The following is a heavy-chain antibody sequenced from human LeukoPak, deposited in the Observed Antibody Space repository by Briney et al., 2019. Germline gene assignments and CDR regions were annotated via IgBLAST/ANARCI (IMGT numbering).Heavy chain of an antibody. D-gene: IGHD5-24*01. CDR1: GFDFNNYV. Sequence: GGSQRLSCAASGFDFNNYVMHWVRQAPGKGLEWVAVITYDGSNVYYSDSVKGRFTISRDNSNNTPYVQMSSLRPEDTAVYYCAREMATTETFDYWGQGTLVTVSS. CDR3: AREMATTETFDY. J-gene: IGHJ4*02. CDR2: ITYDGSNV. V-gene: IGHV3-30-3*01.